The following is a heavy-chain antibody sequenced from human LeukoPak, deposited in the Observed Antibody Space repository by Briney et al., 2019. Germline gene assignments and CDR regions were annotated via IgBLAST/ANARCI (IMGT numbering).Heavy chain of an antibody. V-gene: IGHV1-3*01. J-gene: IGHJ4*02. CDR1: GYTFTSYA. CDR2: INDGNGNT. CDR3: ARGLVVPAAG. Sequence: ASVKVSRKASGYTFTSYAIHWVRQAPGHRHEWMGWINDGNGNTKYSQKFQGRVTITRDTSASTAYMELSSLRSEDTAVYYCARGLVVPAAGWGQGTLVTVSS. D-gene: IGHD2-2*01.